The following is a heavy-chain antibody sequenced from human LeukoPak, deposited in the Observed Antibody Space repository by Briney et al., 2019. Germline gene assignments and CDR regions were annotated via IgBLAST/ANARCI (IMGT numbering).Heavy chain of an antibody. CDR1: ADSFSGHY. CDR3: ARGVAAAGADY. J-gene: IGHJ4*02. D-gene: IGHD6-13*01. V-gene: IGHV4-59*11. Sequence: SETLSLTCAVSADSFSGHYWTWIRQPPGKGLEWIGYISYIGSTNYNPSLKSRVTISIDTSRNQFSLKLSSVTAADTAVYYCARGVAAAGADYWGQGTLVTVSS. CDR2: ISYIGST.